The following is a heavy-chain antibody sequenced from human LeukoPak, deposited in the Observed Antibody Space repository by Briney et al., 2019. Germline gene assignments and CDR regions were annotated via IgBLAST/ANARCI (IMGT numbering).Heavy chain of an antibody. Sequence: SETLSLTCTVSGGSISSYYWSWTRQPPGKGLEWIGYIYYSGSTNYNPSLKSRVTISVDTSKNQFSLKLSSVTAADTAVYYCATSTSGGSYSIDYWGQGTLVTVSS. V-gene: IGHV4-59*08. D-gene: IGHD1-26*01. CDR1: GGSISSYY. J-gene: IGHJ4*02. CDR3: ATSTSGGSYSIDY. CDR2: IYYSGST.